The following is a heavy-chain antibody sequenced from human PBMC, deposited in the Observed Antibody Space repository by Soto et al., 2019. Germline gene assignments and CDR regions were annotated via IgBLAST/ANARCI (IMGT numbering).Heavy chain of an antibody. J-gene: IGHJ3*02. V-gene: IGHV3-48*02. CDR2: ISSSSSTI. CDR1: EFTFSSYS. D-gene: IGHD3-10*01. Sequence: GGSLRLSCAASEFTFSSYSMNRVRQAPGKGLEWISYISSSSSTIYYADSVRGRFTISRDNAKNSLYLQMNSLRDEDTAVYYCATSFPGASLDAFDIWGQGTMVTVSS. CDR3: ATSFPGASLDAFDI.